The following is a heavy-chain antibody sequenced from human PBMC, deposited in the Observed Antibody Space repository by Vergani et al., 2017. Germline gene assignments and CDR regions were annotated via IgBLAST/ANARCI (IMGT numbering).Heavy chain of an antibody. CDR2: IGKDGINT. CDR3: AEYLPGSTDGLPVS. Sequence: QVQLVESAGGVVQPGGSLRLSCAASGVTFSHFGMHWIRQDPGKGLEWLAYIGKDGINTRYRDAVKGRFTVSRDNSKDILYLQMDSLRSKDTALYYCAEYLPGSTDGLPVSWGPGTLVIVSS. V-gene: IGHV3-30*02. D-gene: IGHD2/OR15-2a*01. J-gene: IGHJ5*02. CDR1: GVTFSHFG.